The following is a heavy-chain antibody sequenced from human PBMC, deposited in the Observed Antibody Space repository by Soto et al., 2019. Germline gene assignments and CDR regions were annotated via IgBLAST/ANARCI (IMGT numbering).Heavy chain of an antibody. D-gene: IGHD3-16*01. CDR1: GLTFDDHA. J-gene: IGHJ6*03. CDR3: AKDRRGYLGGYMEV. Sequence: PGGSLRLSWAASGLTFDDHAMHWVRQAPGKGLEWVSGISWNSGSIGYADSVKGRFTISRDNAKNSLYLQMNSLRAEDTALYYCAKDRRGYLGGYMEVWGKGTTVTGPS. V-gene: IGHV3-9*01. CDR2: ISWNSGSI.